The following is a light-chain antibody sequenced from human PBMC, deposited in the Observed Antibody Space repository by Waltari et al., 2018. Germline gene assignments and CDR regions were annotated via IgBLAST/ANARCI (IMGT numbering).Light chain of an antibody. V-gene: IGKV1-5*03. CDR2: QAP. J-gene: IGKJ5*01. CDR3: HQYHVPPLT. Sequence: DIQMTQSPSTLSASVGDRVTITCRASQSISSWLAWYQQKPGKVPKLLIYQAPSLQSGVPSRCGGSGSGTEFTLTISSLQAEDVAVYYCHQYHVPPLTFGQGTRLEIK. CDR1: QSISSW.